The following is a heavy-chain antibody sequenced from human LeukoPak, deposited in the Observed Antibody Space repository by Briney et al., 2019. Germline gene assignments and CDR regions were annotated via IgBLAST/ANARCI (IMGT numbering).Heavy chain of an antibody. J-gene: IGHJ4*02. CDR1: GGSFSGYY. D-gene: IGHD2-2*01. CDR3: ARGFCSSTSCYQGPFDF. CDR2: IKNKTNGGTT. V-gene: IGHV3-15*01. Sequence: ETLSLTCAVSGGSFSGYYWTWVRQAPGKGLEWVGHIKNKTNGGTTDYAAPVKGRFIISRDDSKNTLYLQMNSLRTEDTAVYYCARGFCSSTSCYQGPFDFWGQGTLVTVSS.